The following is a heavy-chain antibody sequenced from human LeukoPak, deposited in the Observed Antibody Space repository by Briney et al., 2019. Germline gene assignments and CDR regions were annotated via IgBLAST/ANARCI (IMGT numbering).Heavy chain of an antibody. CDR3: ARKGVRGVNQNWFDP. D-gene: IGHD3-10*01. J-gene: IGHJ5*02. CDR2: MNPNSGNT. Sequence: ASVKVSCKASGYTFSSYDINWVRQATVQGLEWMGWMNPNSGNTGYAQKFQGRVTMTRNTSISTAYMELSSLRSEDTAVYYCARKGVRGVNQNWFDPWGQGTLVTVSS. V-gene: IGHV1-8*01. CDR1: GYTFSSYD.